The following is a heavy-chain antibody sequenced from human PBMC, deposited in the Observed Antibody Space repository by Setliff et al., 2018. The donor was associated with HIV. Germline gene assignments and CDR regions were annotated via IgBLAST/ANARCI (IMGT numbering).Heavy chain of an antibody. CDR1: GVSISSYY. J-gene: IGHJ4*02. V-gene: IGHV4-59*01. CDR2: IDHSGYT. D-gene: IGHD5-18*01. Sequence: SETLSLTCGVSGVSISSYYWSWIRQPPGKRLEWIGYIDHSGYTTYNPSLKSRVTISLDTSKSQVSLKLSSVAAADTAVYYCARGGYRDGYDYWGQGTLVTVSS. CDR3: ARGGYRDGYDY.